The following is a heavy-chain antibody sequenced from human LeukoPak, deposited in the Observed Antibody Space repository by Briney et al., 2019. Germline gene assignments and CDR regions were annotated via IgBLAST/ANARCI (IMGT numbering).Heavy chain of an antibody. D-gene: IGHD3-16*01. CDR1: GGTFSSYA. J-gene: IGHJ4*02. CDR2: IIPILGIA. CDR3: ARDGVGGGVDFDY. Sequence: SVKVSCNASGGTFSSYAISWVRQAPGQGLEWMGRIIPILGIANYAQRFQGRVTITADKSTSTAYMELSSLRSEDTAGYYCARDGVGGGVDFDYWGQGTLVTVSS. V-gene: IGHV1-69*04.